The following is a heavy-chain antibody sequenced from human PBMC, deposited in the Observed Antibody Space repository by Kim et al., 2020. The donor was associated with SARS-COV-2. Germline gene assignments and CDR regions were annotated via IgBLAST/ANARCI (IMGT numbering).Heavy chain of an antibody. D-gene: IGHD4-17*01. V-gene: IGHV3-13*01. Sequence: YPGYVKGRFTISSENAKNSLYLQMNSLRAGDTAVYYCARGLDGDYWYFDLWGRGTLVTVSS. J-gene: IGHJ2*01. CDR3: ARGLDGDYWYFDL.